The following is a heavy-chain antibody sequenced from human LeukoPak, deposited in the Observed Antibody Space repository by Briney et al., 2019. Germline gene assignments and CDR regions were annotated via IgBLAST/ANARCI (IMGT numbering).Heavy chain of an antibody. CDR2: ISYDGSNK. J-gene: IGHJ6*02. CDR3: AKEGYYYDSSGYNYYYGMDV. CDR1: GFTFSSYG. D-gene: IGHD3-22*01. Sequence: PGGSLRLSCAAPGFTFSSYGMPWVRQAPGKGLEWVAVISYDGSNKYYADSVKGRFTISRDNSKNTLYLQMNSLRAEDTAVYYCAKEGYYYDSSGYNYYYGMDVWGQGTTVTVSS. V-gene: IGHV3-30*18.